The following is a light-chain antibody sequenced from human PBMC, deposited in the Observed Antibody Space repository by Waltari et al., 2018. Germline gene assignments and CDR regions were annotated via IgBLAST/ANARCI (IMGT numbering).Light chain of an antibody. CDR3: CSYAGSYTVV. J-gene: IGLJ3*02. V-gene: IGLV2-11*01. CDR1: SSDVGGYNY. CDR2: DVS. Sequence: QSALTQPRSVSGSPGQSVTISCTGTSSDVGGYNYVSWYQQHPGKAPKLMIYDVSKRPSGVPGRCSGSKSGNTASLTISGLQAEDEADYDCCSYAGSYTVVFGGGTKLTVL.